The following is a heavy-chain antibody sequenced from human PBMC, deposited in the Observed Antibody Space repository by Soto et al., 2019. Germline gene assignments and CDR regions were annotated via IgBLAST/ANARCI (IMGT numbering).Heavy chain of an antibody. D-gene: IGHD5-12*01. Sequence: QVQLVQSGAEVKKPGSSVKVSCKASGGTFSSYTISWVRQAPGQGLEWMGRIIPILGIANYAQKFQGRVTITADKSTSTAYMELSSLRSEDTAVYYCAREATRDGYIAWSQGTLVTVSS. CDR2: IIPILGIA. CDR1: GGTFSSYT. CDR3: AREATRDGYIA. J-gene: IGHJ5*02. V-gene: IGHV1-69*02.